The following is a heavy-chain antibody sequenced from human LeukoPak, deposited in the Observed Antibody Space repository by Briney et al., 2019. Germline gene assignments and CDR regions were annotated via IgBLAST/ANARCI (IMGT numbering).Heavy chain of an antibody. J-gene: IGHJ4*02. CDR3: AKARDSNIWYPFDY. CDR1: GGSISNNY. D-gene: IGHD6-13*01. CDR2: IYHTGST. V-gene: IGHV4-59*01. Sequence: PSETLSLTCTVSGGSISNNYWNWIRLPPGKGLEWIGYIYHTGSTHYNPSLKSRVTISLDTSKSQFSLKLTSVTAADTAVYYCAKARDSNIWYPFDYWGQGTLVTVSS.